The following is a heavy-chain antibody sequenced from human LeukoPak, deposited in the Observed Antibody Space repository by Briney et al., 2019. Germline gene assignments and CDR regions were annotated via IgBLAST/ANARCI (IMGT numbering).Heavy chain of an antibody. V-gene: IGHV4-34*01. CDR1: NGSFSGYY. Sequence: SETLSLTCAVYNGSFSGYYWSWIRQTPGKGLEWIGEINHSGSTNYNPSLKSRVTISVATSKKQFSLKVRSVTAADTAVYYCATGGYASGSDYWGQGTLVTVSS. J-gene: IGHJ4*02. CDR2: INHSGST. CDR3: ATGGYASGSDY. D-gene: IGHD3-10*01.